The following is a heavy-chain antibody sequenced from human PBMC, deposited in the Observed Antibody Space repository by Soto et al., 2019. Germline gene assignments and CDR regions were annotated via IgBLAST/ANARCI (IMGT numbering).Heavy chain of an antibody. CDR2: VYYDGHT. J-gene: IGHJ4*02. CDR3: ARDLFGGYCLDY. D-gene: IGHD5-12*01. Sequence: QVQLQESGPGLVKPLETLSLTCTVSGGSINNNFWGWIRQPPGKGLEWIGYVYYDGHTDYNPSLESRVTIAVDTSKNQFSLSLTSVTAADTAVYYCARDLFGGYCLDYWGQGALVTVSS. CDR1: GGSINNNF. V-gene: IGHV4-59*01.